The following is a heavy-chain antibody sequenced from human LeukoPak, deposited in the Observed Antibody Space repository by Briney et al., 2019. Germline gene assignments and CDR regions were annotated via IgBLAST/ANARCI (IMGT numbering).Heavy chain of an antibody. CDR2: ISGSGGNS. J-gene: IGHJ4*02. CDR1: GFTFSIYA. Sequence: EVSLRLSCAASGFTFSIYAMSWVPQAPGKGLEWVSSISGSGGNSYYADSVKGRFTISRDDSKNTVSLQMNSLRAEDTALYYCANPGTYRSGWGSPPSFDSWGQGTLVTVSS. D-gene: IGHD6-19*01. V-gene: IGHV3-23*01. CDR3: ANPGTYRSGWGSPPSFDS.